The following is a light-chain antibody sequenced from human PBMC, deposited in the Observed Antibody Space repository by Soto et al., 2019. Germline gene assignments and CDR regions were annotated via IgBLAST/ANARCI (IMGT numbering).Light chain of an antibody. J-gene: IGKJ1*01. CDR3: QQYNNWPPWT. Sequence: EVVMTQSPATLSVSPGERVTLSCRASHSVRSNLNWYQQEPCQAPRLLIYGASTRATGIPARFSGSGSGTEFTLTISSLQSEDFAVYFCQQYNNWPPWTFGQGTKVDNK. V-gene: IGKV3-15*01. CDR2: GAS. CDR1: HSVRSN.